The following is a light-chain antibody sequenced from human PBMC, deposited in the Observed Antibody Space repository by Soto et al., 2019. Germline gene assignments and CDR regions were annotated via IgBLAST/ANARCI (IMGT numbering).Light chain of an antibody. CDR2: EVS. Sequence: QSALTQPASASGSPGQSVTISCTGTSSDVGGYNYVSWYQQHPGKAPKLMIYEVSEPPSGVPDSFSGSKSGNTASLTVSGLQAEDEADYYCTSNASLNIVLFGGGTQLTVL. V-gene: IGLV2-8*01. CDR1: SSDVGGYNY. J-gene: IGLJ2*01. CDR3: TSNASLNIVL.